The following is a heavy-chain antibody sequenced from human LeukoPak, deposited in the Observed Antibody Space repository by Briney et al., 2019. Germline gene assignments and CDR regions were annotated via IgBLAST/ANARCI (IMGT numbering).Heavy chain of an antibody. CDR3: ARDRGHSGSLNAFDI. D-gene: IGHD1-26*01. J-gene: IGHJ3*02. V-gene: IGHV4-39*02. Sequence: SETLSLTCTVSDGSISSNSYYWGWIRQPPGKGLEWIGSISYSGRTYYNPSLESRVTFSVDASKNQFSLELNSVTAADTAVYYCARDRGHSGSLNAFDIWGQGTMVTVSS. CDR1: DGSISSNSYY. CDR2: ISYSGRT.